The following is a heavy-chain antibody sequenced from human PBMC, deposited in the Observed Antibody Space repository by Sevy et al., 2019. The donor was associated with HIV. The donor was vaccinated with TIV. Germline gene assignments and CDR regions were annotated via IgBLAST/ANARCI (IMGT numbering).Heavy chain of an antibody. CDR2: INPNSGGT. J-gene: IGHJ6*02. CDR3: ARGHIVVVTATFYGMDV. D-gene: IGHD2-21*02. Sequence: ASVKVSCKASGYTFTGYYMHWVRQAPGQGLEWMGWINPNSGGTNYAQKFQGRVTMTRDTSISTAYMELGRLGSDDTAVYYCARGHIVVVTATFYGMDVWGQGTTVTVSS. CDR1: GYTFTGYY. V-gene: IGHV1-2*02.